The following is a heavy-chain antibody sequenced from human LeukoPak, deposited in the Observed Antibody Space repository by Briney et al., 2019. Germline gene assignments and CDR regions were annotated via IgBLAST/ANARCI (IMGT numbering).Heavy chain of an antibody. Sequence: PSETLSLTCAVHGRSFSGYYSTWIRQPPGEGLEWIGEINQSVNTNYNPSLKSRVTISVDTSKTQFSLKLNSVTAADTAMYYCARLCSGGSCQIDYWGQGSLVTVSS. CDR1: GRSFSGYY. D-gene: IGHD2-15*01. CDR3: ARLCSGGSCQIDY. CDR2: INQSVNT. V-gene: IGHV4-34*01. J-gene: IGHJ4*02.